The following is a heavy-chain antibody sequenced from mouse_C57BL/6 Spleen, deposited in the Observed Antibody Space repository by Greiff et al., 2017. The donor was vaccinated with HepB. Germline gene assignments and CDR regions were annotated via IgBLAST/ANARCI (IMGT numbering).Heavy chain of an antibody. Sequence: VKLQQSGAELVRPGASVTLSCKASGYTFTDYEMHWVKQTPVHGLEWIGAIDPETGGTAYNQKFKGKAILTADKSSSTAYMELRSLTSEDSAVYYCTTYYDYDWFAYWGQGTLVTVSA. CDR3: TTYYDYDWFAY. V-gene: IGHV1-15*01. CDR2: IDPETGGT. J-gene: IGHJ3*01. CDR1: GYTFTDYE. D-gene: IGHD2-4*01.